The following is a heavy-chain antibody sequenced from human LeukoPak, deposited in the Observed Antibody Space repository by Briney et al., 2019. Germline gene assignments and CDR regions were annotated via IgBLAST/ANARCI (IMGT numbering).Heavy chain of an antibody. V-gene: IGHV4-34*01. CDR3: ARRRLGYYFDY. Sequence: PSETLSLTCGVYGGSFSGYYWSWIRQPPGKGLEWIGEINPRGSTNYNPSLKSRVTLSADTSKNQFSLTLNSVTAADTAVYYCARRRLGYYFDYWGQGPMVTVSS. D-gene: IGHD5-24*01. J-gene: IGHJ4*02. CDR2: INPRGST. CDR1: GGSFSGYY.